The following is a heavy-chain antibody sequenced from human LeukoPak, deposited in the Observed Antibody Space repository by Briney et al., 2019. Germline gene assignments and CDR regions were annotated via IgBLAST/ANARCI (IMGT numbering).Heavy chain of an antibody. V-gene: IGHV1-8*01. Sequence: ASVKVSCKASGYTFTSYDINWVRQATGQGLEWMGWMNPNSGNTGSAQRFQGRVTMTRDTSRSTAYMELGSLTSEDTAVYYCARGPLVRLPSSFDPWGQGTLVTVSS. D-gene: IGHD3-16*02. CDR1: GYTFTSYD. J-gene: IGHJ5*02. CDR2: MNPNSGNT. CDR3: ARGPLVRLPSSFDP.